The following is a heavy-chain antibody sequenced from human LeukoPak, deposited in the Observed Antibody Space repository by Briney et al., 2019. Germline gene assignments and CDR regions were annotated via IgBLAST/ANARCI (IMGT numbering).Heavy chain of an antibody. CDR3: ASSLVVAGSSVSGFDY. D-gene: IGHD6-19*01. CDR1: GYSFTTYW. V-gene: IGHV5-51*01. Sequence: GESLKISCKGSGYSFTTYWIGWVRQMPGKSLEWMGIIYPGDSDTRYSPSFQGHVTISADKSISTAYLQWSSLKASDTAMYYCASSLVVAGSSVSGFDYWGQGTLVTVSS. CDR2: IYPGDSDT. J-gene: IGHJ4*02.